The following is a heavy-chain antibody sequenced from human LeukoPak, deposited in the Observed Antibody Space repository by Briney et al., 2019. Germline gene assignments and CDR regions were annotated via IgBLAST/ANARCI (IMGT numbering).Heavy chain of an antibody. D-gene: IGHD6-19*01. CDR2: ISGSGGST. V-gene: IGHV3-23*01. Sequence: GGSLRLSCAASGFTFSSYAMSWVRQAPGKGLEWVSAISGSGGSTYYADSVKGRFTISRDNSKNTLYLQMNSLRAEDTALYYCAKALNSKWLPYYFDYWGQGTLVTVSS. CDR1: GFTFSSYA. J-gene: IGHJ4*02. CDR3: AKALNSKWLPYYFDY.